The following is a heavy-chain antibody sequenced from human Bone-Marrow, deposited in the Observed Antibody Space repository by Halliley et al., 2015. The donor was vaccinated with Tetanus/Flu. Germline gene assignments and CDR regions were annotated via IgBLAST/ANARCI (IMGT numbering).Heavy chain of an antibody. Sequence: TLSLTCTVSGGSFSSYYWSWIRQPPGKGLEWIGCIYYSGTTNYNPSLKSRVTISVDTSKSQFSLKLASVTAADTAVYYCARAPPFDYDLDVRGIHNFDHWGQGTLVTVSS. CDR3: ARAPPFDYDLDVRGIHNFDH. CDR2: IYYSGTT. V-gene: IGHV4-59*01. CDR1: GGSFSSYY. D-gene: IGHD3-22*01. J-gene: IGHJ5*02.